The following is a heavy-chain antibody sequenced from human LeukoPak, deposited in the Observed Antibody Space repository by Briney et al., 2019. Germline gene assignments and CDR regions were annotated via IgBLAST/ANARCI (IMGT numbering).Heavy chain of an antibody. J-gene: IGHJ4*02. CDR2: INPSGGST. Sequence: ASVKVFCKASGYTFTSYCMHWVRQAPGQGLEWMGIINPSGGSTSYAQKFQXXVTMTRDTSTSTVYMELSSLRSEDTAVYYCARDIXGSGSYYPYFDYWGQGTLVTVSS. CDR3: ARDIXGSGSYYPYFDY. D-gene: IGHD3-10*01. V-gene: IGHV1-46*01. CDR1: GYTFTSYC.